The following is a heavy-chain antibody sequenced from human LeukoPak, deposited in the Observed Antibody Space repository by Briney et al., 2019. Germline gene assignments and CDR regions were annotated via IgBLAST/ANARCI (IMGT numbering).Heavy chain of an antibody. D-gene: IGHD6-19*01. Sequence: GASVKVSCKASGYTFTIYDINWVRQGTGQGGEWMGGIIPIFVTANYAQKFQGRVTIPTAESTSTAYMELSSLRSEDTAVYYCARAVAVAGIGYYFDYWGQGTLVTVSS. V-gene: IGHV1-69*05. CDR1: GYTFTIYD. CDR3: ARAVAVAGIGYYFDY. J-gene: IGHJ4*02. CDR2: IIPIFVTA.